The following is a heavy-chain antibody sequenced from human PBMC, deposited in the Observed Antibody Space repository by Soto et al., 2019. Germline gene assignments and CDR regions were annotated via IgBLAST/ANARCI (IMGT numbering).Heavy chain of an antibody. Sequence: QVQLVQSGAEVKKPGASVKVCCKASGYTFTSYAIHWVRQAPGQRLEWMGGINAGNGNTKYSQKFPGRVTVNRDTSASTAYMELISLRSEDTAVDYCARALIAVAVHFDYWGQGTLVTVSS. D-gene: IGHD6-19*01. V-gene: IGHV1-3*01. CDR2: INAGNGNT. CDR3: ARALIAVAVHFDY. CDR1: GYTFTSYA. J-gene: IGHJ4*02.